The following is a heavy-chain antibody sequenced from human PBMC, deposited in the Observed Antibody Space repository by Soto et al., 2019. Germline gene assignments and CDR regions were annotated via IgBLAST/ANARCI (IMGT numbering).Heavy chain of an antibody. CDR1: GFTFSSYW. D-gene: IGHD3-3*01. V-gene: IGHV3-7*01. CDR2: IKQDGSEK. CDR3: TRCNGSNFWRGYETLYFFCCSVF. Sequence: EVQLVESGGGLVQPGGSLRLSCAASGFTFSSYWMSWVRQAPGKGLEWVANIKQDGSEKYYVDSVKGRFTISRDNAKKSLFLQMSSLSAVGTAVYYCTRCNGSNFWRGYETLYFFCCSVFWGQGTTLTVSS. J-gene: IGHJ6*01.